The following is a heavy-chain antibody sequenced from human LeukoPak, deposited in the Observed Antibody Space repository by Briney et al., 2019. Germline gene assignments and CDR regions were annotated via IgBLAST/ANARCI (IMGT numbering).Heavy chain of an antibody. V-gene: IGHV1-69*04. CDR3: ASRYGSGSYSRDY. CDR1: GGTFSSYA. J-gene: IGHJ4*02. D-gene: IGHD3-10*01. CDR2: IIPILGIA. Sequence: AASVKVSCKASGGTFSSYAISWVRQAPGQGLEWMGRIIPILGIANYAQKFQGRVTITADKSTSTAYMELSSLRSEDTAVYYCASRYGSGSYSRDYWGQGTLVTVSS.